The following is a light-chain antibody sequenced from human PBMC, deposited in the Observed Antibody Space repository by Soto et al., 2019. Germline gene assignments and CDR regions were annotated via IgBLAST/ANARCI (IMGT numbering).Light chain of an antibody. Sequence: PGERATLSCRASQSIGSYLTWFQQKPGQAPRLLIYDASKRATGVPATFSGSVSATDFTLTISSLEPEDFAVYYCQQHRNWPLTFGGGTKVEIK. CDR3: QQHRNWPLT. V-gene: IGKV3-11*01. CDR1: QSIGSY. CDR2: DAS. J-gene: IGKJ4*01.